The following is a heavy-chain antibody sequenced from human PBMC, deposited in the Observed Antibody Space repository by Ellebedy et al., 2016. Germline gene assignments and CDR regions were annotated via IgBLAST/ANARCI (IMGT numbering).Heavy chain of an antibody. CDR3: AREGRDGDLDY. V-gene: IGHV3-72*01. CDR1: GFPFSEHY. CDR2: IRSKAYGGTT. Sequence: GESLKISCGASGFPFSEHYMDWVRQAPGKGLEWVGFIRSKAYGGTTEYAASVKGRFTISRDDSKNSLYLQMNSLKTEDTAVYYCAREGRDGDLDYWGQGTLVTVSS. D-gene: IGHD4-17*01. J-gene: IGHJ4*02.